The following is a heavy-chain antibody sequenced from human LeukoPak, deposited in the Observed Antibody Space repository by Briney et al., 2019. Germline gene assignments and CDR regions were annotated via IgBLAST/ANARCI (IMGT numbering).Heavy chain of an antibody. V-gene: IGHV4-39*01. CDR2: FYYTGST. D-gene: IGHD5-24*01. J-gene: IGHJ4*02. Sequence: SETLSLTCTVSGGSISDSSCYYWGWVRQPPGKGLEWIGSFYYTGSTYYNPSLKSRVTISVDASKSQFSLKLSSVTAADTAVYYCAALRRDGYNFFAYWGQGTLVAVSS. CDR1: GGSISDSSCYY. CDR3: AALRRDGYNFFAY.